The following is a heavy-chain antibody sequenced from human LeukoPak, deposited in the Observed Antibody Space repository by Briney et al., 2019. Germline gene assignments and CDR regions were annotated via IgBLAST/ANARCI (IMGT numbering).Heavy chain of an antibody. Sequence: ASETLSLTCTVSGGSISTYYWSWIRQPAGKGLEWIGRMYTSGSTNYNPSLKSRVTMSVDTSKNQFSLQLNSVTPEDTAVYYCAREATWSGAHPGPYNWFDPWGQGTLVTVSS. CDR1: GGSISTYY. V-gene: IGHV4-4*07. J-gene: IGHJ5*02. D-gene: IGHD3-3*01. CDR2: MYTSGST. CDR3: AREATWSGAHPGPYNWFDP.